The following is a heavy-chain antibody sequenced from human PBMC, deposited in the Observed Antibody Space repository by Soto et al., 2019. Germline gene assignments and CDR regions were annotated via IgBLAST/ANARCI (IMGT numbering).Heavy chain of an antibody. CDR1: DGSMNSDSYY. Sequence: SETLSLTCSVSDGSMNSDSYYWGWIRQPPGKGLEWIGVINYSGTTFHNVSLKSRVTMSVESSRNQLSLKLTSVTAADTAVYYCARLGGYVSVGYYYLWDSWGQGTLVTVSS. J-gene: IGHJ4*02. CDR2: INYSGTT. CDR3: ARLGGYVSVGYYYLWDS. D-gene: IGHD3-22*01. V-gene: IGHV4-39*01.